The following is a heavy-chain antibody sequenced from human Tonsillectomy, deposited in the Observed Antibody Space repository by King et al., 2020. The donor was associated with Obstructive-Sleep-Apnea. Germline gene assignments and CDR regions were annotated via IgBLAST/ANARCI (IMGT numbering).Heavy chain of an antibody. D-gene: IGHD1-14*01. CDR2: MNPNSGNT. J-gene: IGHJ3*02. V-gene: IGHV1-8*01. CDR3: ARGSRTFDI. Sequence: VQLVESGAEVKKPGASVKVSCKASGYTFTSFDIIWVRQATGQGLEWMGWMNPNSGNTGYAQKFQGRVIMTRNTSINTAYMELSSLRSEDTAIYYCARGSRTFDIWGQGTVVIVSS. CDR1: GYTFTSFD.